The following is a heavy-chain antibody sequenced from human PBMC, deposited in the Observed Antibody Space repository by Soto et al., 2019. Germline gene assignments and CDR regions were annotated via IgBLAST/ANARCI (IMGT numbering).Heavy chain of an antibody. J-gene: IGHJ5*02. Sequence: QVQLQESGPGLVKPSQTLSLTCTVSGGSISSGGYYWSWIRQHPGKGLEWIGYIYYSGSTYYNPSLKSRVTISVDTSKNLCSLKLSSVNAADTAVYYCARDDYGDYKGWWFDPWGQGTLVTVSS. CDR1: GGSISSGGYY. CDR2: IYYSGST. CDR3: ARDDYGDYKGWWFDP. V-gene: IGHV4-31*03. D-gene: IGHD4-17*01.